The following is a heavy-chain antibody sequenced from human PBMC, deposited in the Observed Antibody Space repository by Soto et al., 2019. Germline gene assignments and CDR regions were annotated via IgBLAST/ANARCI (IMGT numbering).Heavy chain of an antibody. V-gene: IGHV1-69*13. CDR2: IIPIFGTA. D-gene: IGHD2-8*01. J-gene: IGHJ6*02. CDR3: VQWTTGYYYGMDV. Sequence: SVKVSCKASGGTFSSYAISWVRQAPGQGLEWMGGIIPIFGTANYAQKFQGRVTITADESTSTAYMELSSLRSEDTAVYYCVQWTTGYYYGMDVWRQRTTVTVSS. CDR1: GGTFSSYA.